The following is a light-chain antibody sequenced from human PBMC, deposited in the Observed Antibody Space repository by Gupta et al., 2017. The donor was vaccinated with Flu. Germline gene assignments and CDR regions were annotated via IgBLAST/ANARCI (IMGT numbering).Light chain of an antibody. CDR1: QGISNY. V-gene: IGKV1-27*01. CDR3: QKYNSAPPWT. CDR2: AAS. J-gene: IGKJ1*01. Sequence: IQMTQSPSSLSASVGDRVTITCRASQGISNYLAWYQQKPGKVPKLLIYAASTLQSGVPSRFSGSGSGTDFTLTISSRQPEDVATYSCQKYNSAPPWTFGQGTKVEIK.